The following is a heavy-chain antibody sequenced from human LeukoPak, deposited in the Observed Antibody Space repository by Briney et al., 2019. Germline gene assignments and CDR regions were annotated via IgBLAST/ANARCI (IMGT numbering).Heavy chain of an antibody. CDR1: GFTVSSYS. CDR3: ARDYPHCSGGSCLSD. J-gene: IGHJ4*02. Sequence: GGSLRLSCAASGFTVSSYSMNWVRQAPGKGLEWVSSISSSSSYIYYADSVKGRFTISRDNAKNSLYLQMNSLRAEATAVYYCARDYPHCSGGSCLSDWGQGTLATVSS. D-gene: IGHD2-15*01. CDR2: ISSSSSYI. V-gene: IGHV3-21*01.